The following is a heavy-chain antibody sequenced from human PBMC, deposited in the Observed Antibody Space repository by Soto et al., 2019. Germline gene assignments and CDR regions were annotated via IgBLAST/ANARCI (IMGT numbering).Heavy chain of an antibody. J-gene: IGHJ4*02. CDR3: AKRAEGSAFRWYFEY. CDR1: GFTFRSSA. V-gene: IGHV3-23*01. D-gene: IGHD6-19*01. CDR2: ITSSGGST. Sequence: GGSLRLSCAASGFTFRSSAMSWVRQAPGKGLEWVSTITSSGGSTYYADSVKGRFTISRDNSKNTLYLQMNSLRAEDTAVFYYAKRAEGSAFRWYFEYWGQGTLVTVSS.